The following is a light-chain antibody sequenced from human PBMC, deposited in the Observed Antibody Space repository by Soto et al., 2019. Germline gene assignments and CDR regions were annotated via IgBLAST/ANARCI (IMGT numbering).Light chain of an antibody. Sequence: QSALTQPRSVSGSPGRSVTISCTGTSSDVGGYNYVSWYQQHPGKAPKLLIYAVNMRPSGVPDRFSGSKSGNTASLTISGLQAEDEADYSCCSYAGSYTWVFGGGTQLTVL. V-gene: IGLV2-11*01. CDR2: AVN. CDR1: SSDVGGYNY. J-gene: IGLJ3*02. CDR3: CSYAGSYTWV.